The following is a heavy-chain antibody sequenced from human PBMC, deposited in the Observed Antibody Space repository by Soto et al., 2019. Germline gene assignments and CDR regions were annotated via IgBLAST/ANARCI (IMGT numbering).Heavy chain of an antibody. Sequence: QVQLVESGGGLVKPGGSLRISCAASGFTFSDYYMSWIRQAPGKGLEWVSYISSSGSTIHYADSVKGRFTISRDDAKNSLYLQMNSLRAEDTAVYYCARGYYEQWLVRYASDIWGQGTMVTVSS. CDR3: ARGYYEQWLVRYASDI. D-gene: IGHD6-19*01. V-gene: IGHV3-11*01. CDR1: GFTFSDYY. CDR2: ISSSGSTI. J-gene: IGHJ3*02.